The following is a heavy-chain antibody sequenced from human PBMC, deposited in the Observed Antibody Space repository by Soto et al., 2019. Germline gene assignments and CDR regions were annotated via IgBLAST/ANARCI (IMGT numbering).Heavy chain of an antibody. J-gene: IGHJ4*02. D-gene: IGHD1-26*01. CDR1: GFTFNTYV. CDR3: ARGGSGSYRMFDY. Sequence: QVPLVQSGAEVKKPGASVTVSCQASGFTFNTYVITWVRQAPGQGLEWLGWISVYHGNTNYAQKVQGRVTMTTDTATSRAYMELRSLRSDDTAVYYWARGGSGSYRMFDYWGQGTVVTVSS. V-gene: IGHV1-18*01. CDR2: ISVYHGNT.